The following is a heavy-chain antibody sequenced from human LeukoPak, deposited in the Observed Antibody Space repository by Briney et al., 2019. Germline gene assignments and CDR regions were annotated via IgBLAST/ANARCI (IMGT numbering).Heavy chain of an antibody. J-gene: IGHJ4*02. CDR3: ARVSQYYDSSDYPQPHFDY. Sequence: PGRSLRLSCAASGFTFSSYAMHWVRQAPGKGLEWVAVISYDGSNKYYADSVEGRFTISRDNSKNTVYLQMNSLRAEDTAVYYCARVSQYYDSSDYPQPHFDYWGQGTLVTVSS. V-gene: IGHV3-30*14. CDR2: ISYDGSNK. CDR1: GFTFSSYA. D-gene: IGHD3-22*01.